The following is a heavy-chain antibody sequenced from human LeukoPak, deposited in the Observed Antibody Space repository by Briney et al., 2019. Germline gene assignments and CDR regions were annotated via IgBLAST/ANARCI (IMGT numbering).Heavy chain of an antibody. V-gene: IGHV4-59*01. Sequence: KPSETLSLTCTVSGGSISSYYWSWIRQPPGKGLEWIGYIYYSGSTNYNPSLKSRVTISVDTSKNQFSLKLSSVTAADTAVYYCARDRGYDSPAFDIWGRGTMVTVSS. CDR3: ARDRGYDSPAFDI. J-gene: IGHJ3*02. D-gene: IGHD5-12*01. CDR2: IYYSGST. CDR1: GGSISSYY.